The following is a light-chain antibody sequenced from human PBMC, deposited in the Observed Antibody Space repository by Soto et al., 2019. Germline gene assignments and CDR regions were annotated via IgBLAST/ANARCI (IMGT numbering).Light chain of an antibody. Sequence: QAVVTQPPSASGTPGQSVTISCSGGSSNIGANSVNWYQLLPGTAPKLLIYTNDRRPPGVPDRFFGSKSGTSASLAISGLQSEDEGDYCCAAWDDSVYGVAFGGGTKFTVL. CDR2: TND. CDR1: SSNIGANS. CDR3: AAWDDSVYGVA. J-gene: IGLJ2*01. V-gene: IGLV1-44*01.